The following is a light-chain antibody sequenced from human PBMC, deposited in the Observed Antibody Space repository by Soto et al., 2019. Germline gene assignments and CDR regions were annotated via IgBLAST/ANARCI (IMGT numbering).Light chain of an antibody. V-gene: IGKV3-20*01. CDR3: RRVGSPNA. CDR1: RSLSSDY. CDR2: CTS. J-gene: IGKJ5*01. Sequence: RGSVSCRASRSLSSDYLAWYQQKPGQAPRLLIFCTSSRASGIAVRFSRSWSGTDFTFAIRRLEPGGVPVHYRRRVGSPNAFYQGTRLEIK.